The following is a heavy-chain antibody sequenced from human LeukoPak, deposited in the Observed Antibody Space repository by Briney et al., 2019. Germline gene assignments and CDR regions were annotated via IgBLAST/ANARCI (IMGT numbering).Heavy chain of an antibody. D-gene: IGHD6-19*01. V-gene: IGHV3-30*18. CDR2: ISYDGSNK. CDR1: GFTFSSYG. CDR3: AKDGGIAVAGTFDY. J-gene: IGHJ4*02. Sequence: GGSLRLSCAASGFTFSSYGMHWVRQAPGKGLEWVAVISYDGSNKYYADSVKGRFTISRDNSKNTLYLQMNSLRAEDTAVYYCAKDGGIAVAGTFDYWGQGTPVTVSS.